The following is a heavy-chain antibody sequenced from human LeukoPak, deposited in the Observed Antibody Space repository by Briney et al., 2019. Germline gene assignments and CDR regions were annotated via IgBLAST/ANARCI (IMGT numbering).Heavy chain of an antibody. J-gene: IGHJ4*02. CDR1: GGSISRYY. V-gene: IGHV4-59*08. D-gene: IGHD3-16*01. CDR3: ARHWGNGDAPPPEFDY. Sequence: SSETLSLTCTVSGGSISRYYWSWIRQPPGKGLEWIGNIYYSGSTNYNPSLKSRVTISVDTSKNQFSLKLSSLSAADTAVYYCARHWGNGDAPPPEFDYWGQGTLVTVSS. CDR2: IYYSGST.